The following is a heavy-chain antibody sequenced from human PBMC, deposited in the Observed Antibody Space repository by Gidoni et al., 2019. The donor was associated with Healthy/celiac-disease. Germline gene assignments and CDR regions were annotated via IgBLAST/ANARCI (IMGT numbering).Heavy chain of an antibody. D-gene: IGHD2-15*01. Sequence: QVQLVESGGGVVQPGRSLRLSGAASGFTFSSYGMHWVRQAPGKGLEWVAVISYDGSNKYYADSVKGRFTISRDNSKNTLYLQMNSLRAEDTAVYYCAKVVGGGSYVDYWGQGTLVTVSS. CDR1: GFTFSSYG. V-gene: IGHV3-30*18. CDR3: AKVVGGGSYVDY. CDR2: ISYDGSNK. J-gene: IGHJ4*02.